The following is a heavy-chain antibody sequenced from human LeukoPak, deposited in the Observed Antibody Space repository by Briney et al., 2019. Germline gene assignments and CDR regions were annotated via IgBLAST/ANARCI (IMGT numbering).Heavy chain of an antibody. V-gene: IGHV4-34*01. J-gene: IGHJ4*02. CDR2: VNHSGST. D-gene: IGHD6-6*01. CDR1: GGSFSGYY. CDR3: ARVGIAARPFDY. Sequence: PSETLSLTCAVYGGSFSGYYWSWIRQPPGKGLEWIGDVNHSGSTNYNPSLKSRVTISVDTSKNQFSLKLSSVTAADTAVYYCARVGIAARPFDYWGQGTLVTVSS.